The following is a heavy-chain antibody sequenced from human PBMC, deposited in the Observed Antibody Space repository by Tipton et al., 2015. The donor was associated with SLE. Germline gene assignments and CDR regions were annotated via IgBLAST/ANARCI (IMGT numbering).Heavy chain of an antibody. Sequence: QLVQSGAEVKKPGASVKVSCKTSGYTFTDYFIHWVRQAPGQGLEWMGWINPDSGATNYAQKFQGRVTMTRDTSISTAYMELSSLTHDDTAVYYCARAGDSAWFSHTFDYWGQGTLVTVSS. CDR2: INPDSGAT. J-gene: IGHJ4*02. V-gene: IGHV1-2*02. CDR3: ARAGDSAWFSHTFDY. D-gene: IGHD3-10*01. CDR1: GYTFTDYF.